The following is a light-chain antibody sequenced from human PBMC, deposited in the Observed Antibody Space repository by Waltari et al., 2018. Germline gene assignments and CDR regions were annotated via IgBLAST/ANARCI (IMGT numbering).Light chain of an antibody. Sequence: DIVMTQSPDSLAVSLGERATINCKSSQSVLFSSNNVNYLAWYQQKPGQPPKLLIYWASTRESGVPDRFSGSGSGTDFTLTISSLQAEDVAVYYCQQYYSIPRSFGQGTKLEIK. CDR3: QQYYSIPRS. V-gene: IGKV4-1*01. J-gene: IGKJ2*03. CDR1: QSVLFSSNNVNY. CDR2: WAS.